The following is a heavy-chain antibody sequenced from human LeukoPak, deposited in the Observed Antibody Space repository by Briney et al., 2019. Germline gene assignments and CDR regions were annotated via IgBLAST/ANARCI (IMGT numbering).Heavy chain of an antibody. J-gene: IGHJ5*02. CDR3: ARAKWVGTTDNWFDP. V-gene: IGHV3-21*01. CDR2: ITGSSSYI. CDR1: GFTFSSYG. Sequence: GGSLRLSCAASGFTFSSYGMSGVRQAPGKGLEWVSSITGSSSYIYYADSLKGRFTISRDNAKNSLYLQMNSLRAEDTAIYYCARAKWVGTTDNWFDPWGQGTLVTVSS. D-gene: IGHD1-1*01.